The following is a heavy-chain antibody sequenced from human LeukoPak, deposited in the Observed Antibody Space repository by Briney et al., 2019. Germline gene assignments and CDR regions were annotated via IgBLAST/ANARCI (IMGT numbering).Heavy chain of an antibody. V-gene: IGHV4-34*01. CDR1: GGSFSGYY. CDR3: ARGHLWFGELLGWFDP. CDR2: INHSGST. D-gene: IGHD3-10*01. Sequence: SETLSLTCAVYGGSFSGYYWSWIRQPPGKGLEWIGEINHSGSTNYNPSLKSRVTISVDTSKNQFSLKLSSVTAADTAVYYCARGHLWFGELLGWFDPWGQRTLVTVSS. J-gene: IGHJ5*02.